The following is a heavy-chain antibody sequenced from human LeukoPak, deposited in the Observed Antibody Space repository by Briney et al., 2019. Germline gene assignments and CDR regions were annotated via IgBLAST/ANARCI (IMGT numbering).Heavy chain of an antibody. V-gene: IGHV3-53*01. CDR3: ARDIPKSYDSSGFPAFDI. CDR2: IYSGGST. CDR1: GFTVSSNY. D-gene: IGHD3-22*01. Sequence: GGSLRLSCAASGFTVSSNYMSWVRRAPGKGLEWVSVIYSGGSTYYADSVKGRFTISRDNSKNTLYLQMNSLRAEDTAVYYCARDIPKSYDSSGFPAFDIWGQGTMVTVSS. J-gene: IGHJ3*02.